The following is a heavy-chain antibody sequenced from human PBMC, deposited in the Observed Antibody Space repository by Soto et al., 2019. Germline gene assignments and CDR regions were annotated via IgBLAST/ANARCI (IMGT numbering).Heavy chain of an antibody. CDR1: GFTFSSYA. CDR3: ARDGHSSGWYYFDY. D-gene: IGHD6-19*01. Sequence: QVQLVESGGGVVQPGRSLRLSCAASGFTFSSYAMHWVRQAPGKGLEWVAVISYDGSNKYYADSVKGRFTISRDNSKNLLYLQMNSLRAEDTAVYYCARDGHSSGWYYFDYWGQGTLVTVSS. J-gene: IGHJ4*02. V-gene: IGHV3-30-3*01. CDR2: ISYDGSNK.